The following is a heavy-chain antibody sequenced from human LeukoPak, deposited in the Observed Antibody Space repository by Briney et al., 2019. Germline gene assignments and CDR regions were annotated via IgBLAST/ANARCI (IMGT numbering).Heavy chain of an antibody. V-gene: IGHV3-21*06. J-gene: IGHJ4*02. Sequence: PGGSLRLSCAASGLTFSSFSFNWVRQGPGKGLEWVSSINTVASYIYYADSVKGRFTISRDNAKNSLYLQMNSLRAEGTGVYYCARLRRNSDKSGFYYYYDYWGQGTLVTVSS. CDR1: GLTFSSFS. CDR3: ARLRRNSDKSGFYYYYDY. D-gene: IGHD3-22*01. CDR2: INTVASYI.